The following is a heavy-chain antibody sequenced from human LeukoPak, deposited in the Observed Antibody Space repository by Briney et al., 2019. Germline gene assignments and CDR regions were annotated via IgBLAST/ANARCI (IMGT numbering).Heavy chain of an antibody. CDR1: GFTFSSYS. J-gene: IGHJ3*02. D-gene: IGHD6-6*01. V-gene: IGHV3-21*01. Sequence: GGSLRLSCAASGFTFSSYSMNWVRQAPGKGLEWVSSISSSSSYIYYADSVKGRFTISRDNAKNSLYLQMNSLRAEDTAVYYCARVSSSGAFDIWGQGTMVTVSS. CDR3: ARVSSSGAFDI. CDR2: ISSSSSYI.